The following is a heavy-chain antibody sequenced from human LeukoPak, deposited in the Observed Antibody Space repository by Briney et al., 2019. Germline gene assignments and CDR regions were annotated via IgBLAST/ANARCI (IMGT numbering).Heavy chain of an antibody. CDR3: ARDLEESSTSCYLDY. D-gene: IGHD2-2*01. CDR2: INPSGGST. Sequence: ASVKVSCKASGYTFTSYYMHWVRQAPGQGLEWMGIINPSGGSTNYAQKFQGRVTMTRDTSTSTVYVELSSLRSEDTAVYYCARDLEESSTSCYLDYWGQGTLVTVSS. J-gene: IGHJ4*02. CDR1: GYTFTSYY. V-gene: IGHV1-46*01.